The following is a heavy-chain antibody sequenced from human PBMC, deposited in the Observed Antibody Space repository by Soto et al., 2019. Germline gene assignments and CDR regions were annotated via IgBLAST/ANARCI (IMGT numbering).Heavy chain of an antibody. CDR1: GGSFSGYY. CDR3: ARESHDILTGPPWVWYFDL. CDR2: INDRGSI. V-gene: IGHV4-34*01. J-gene: IGHJ2*01. Sequence: QVQLQQWGAGPLRPLETLSLTCGVSGGSFSGYYWAWIRQSPGKGLEWIGEINDRGSINYNPSLKSRFSISFYTSKNPYSLTLRSVTAADTAVYYCARESHDILTGPPWVWYFDLWGRGTLVTVSS. D-gene: IGHD3-9*01.